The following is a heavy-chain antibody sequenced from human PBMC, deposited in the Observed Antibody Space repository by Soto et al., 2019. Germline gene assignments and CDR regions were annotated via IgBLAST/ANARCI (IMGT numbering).Heavy chain of an antibody. J-gene: IGHJ6*02. Sequence: GGSQRLSCAASGFTFSSYARHWVRQAPGKGLEWVAVISYDGSNKYYADSVKGRFTISRDNSKNTLYLQMNSLRAEDTAVYYCARGCDSSGYFCLGGMDVWGQGTTVTVSS. CDR2: ISYDGSNK. D-gene: IGHD3-22*01. V-gene: IGHV3-30-3*01. CDR3: ARGCDSSGYFCLGGMDV. CDR1: GFTFSSYA.